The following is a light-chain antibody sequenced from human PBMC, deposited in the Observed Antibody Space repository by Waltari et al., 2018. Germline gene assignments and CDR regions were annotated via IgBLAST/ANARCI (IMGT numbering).Light chain of an antibody. CDR3: QSYDTSLSVV. Sequence: QSVLTQPPSVSGAPGQRVTISCTGSGSHIGAGYDVHWYQQLPRAAPKLLIYGSSTRPLGVPDRLFGSTSGTSASLAITGLQAEDEADYYCQSYDTSLSVVFGGGTKLTVL. CDR2: GSS. J-gene: IGLJ3*02. CDR1: GSHIGAGYD. V-gene: IGLV1-40*01.